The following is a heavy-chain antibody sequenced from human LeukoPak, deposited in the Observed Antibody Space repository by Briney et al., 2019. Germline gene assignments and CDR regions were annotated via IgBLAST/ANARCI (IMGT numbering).Heavy chain of an antibody. Sequence: ASVKVSCKASGYNFSAYGMTWVRQAPGQGLEWMGWVTSDNRDTKYAPKFQGRVTMTTDMSSTTAYMELRSLRSGDTAVYYCARGSHEYWNDYWGQGTLVTVSS. J-gene: IGHJ4*02. CDR2: VTSDNRDT. V-gene: IGHV1-18*01. D-gene: IGHD1-1*01. CDR1: GYNFSAYG. CDR3: ARGSHEYWNDY.